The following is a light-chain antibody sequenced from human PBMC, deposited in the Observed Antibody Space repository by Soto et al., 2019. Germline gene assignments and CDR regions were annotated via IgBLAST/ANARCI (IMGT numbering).Light chain of an antibody. V-gene: IGKV2-30*01. CDR3: MQGTHWPWT. CDR1: QSPLYSDGNTY. CDR2: KVS. Sequence: DVVMTQSPLSLPVTLGQPASISCRSSQSPLYSDGNTYLSWFQQRPGQSPRRLIYKVSNRDSGVPDRFSGSGSGTDFTLKISRVEAEDVGVYDCMQGTHWPWTFGQGTKVEIK. J-gene: IGKJ1*01.